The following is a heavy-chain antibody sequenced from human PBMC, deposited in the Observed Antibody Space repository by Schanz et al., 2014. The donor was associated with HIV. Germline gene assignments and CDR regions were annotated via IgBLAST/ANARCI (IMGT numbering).Heavy chain of an antibody. CDR2: ISYDGSNK. CDR1: GFTFSSYG. Sequence: QVQLVESGGGVVQPGRSLRLSCAASGFTFSSYGMHWVRQAPGKGLEWVAVISYDGSNKYYADSVKGRFTISRDNSKNPLYLQMNSLRAEDTAVYYCARHPRPYSSSWYEYYFDYWGQGTPVSVYS. J-gene: IGHJ4*02. D-gene: IGHD6-13*01. CDR3: ARHPRPYSSSWYEYYFDY. V-gene: IGHV3-30*03.